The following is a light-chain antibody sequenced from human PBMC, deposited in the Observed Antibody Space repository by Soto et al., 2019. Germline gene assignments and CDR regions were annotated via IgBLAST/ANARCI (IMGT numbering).Light chain of an antibody. CDR1: QSVSSNY. CDR2: GAS. V-gene: IGKV3-20*01. Sequence: ESVLTQSPGTLSLSPGERATLSCRASQSVSSNYLAWYQHKPGQAPRLLIYGASSRATGIPDRFSGSGSGTDFTLPISRLEPEDFAVYYCQHYGSSLSITFGQGTRLEIK. J-gene: IGKJ5*01. CDR3: QHYGSSLSIT.